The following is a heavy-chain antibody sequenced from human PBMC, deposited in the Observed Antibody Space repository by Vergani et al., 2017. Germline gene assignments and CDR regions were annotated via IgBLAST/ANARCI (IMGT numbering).Heavy chain of an antibody. CDR2: ISYDGSNK. CDR3: AKGLALKITIVGDY. V-gene: IGHV3-30*18. J-gene: IGHJ4*02. Sequence: QVQLVESGGGVVQPGRSLRLSCAASGFTFSSYGMHWVRQAPGKGLEWVVVISYDGSNKYYADSVKGRFTISRDNSKNTLYLQMNSLRAEDTAVYYCAKGLALKITIVGDYWGQGTLVTVSS. D-gene: IGHD3-9*01. CDR1: GFTFSSYG.